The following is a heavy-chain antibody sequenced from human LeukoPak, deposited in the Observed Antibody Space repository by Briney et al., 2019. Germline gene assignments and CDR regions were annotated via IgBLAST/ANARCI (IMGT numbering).Heavy chain of an antibody. CDR2: IYTSVNT. J-gene: IGHJ4*02. CDR3: ARVSRYGDYGGFYFDY. D-gene: IGHD4-17*01. CDR1: GGSISSGSYY. Sequence: SQTLSLTCTVSGGSISSGSYYWSWIRQPAGKGLEWIGRIYTSVNTNYNPSLKSRVSISVVTSKNQFSLQLSSVTAADTAVYYCARVSRYGDYGGFYFDYWGQGTLVTVSS. V-gene: IGHV4-61*02.